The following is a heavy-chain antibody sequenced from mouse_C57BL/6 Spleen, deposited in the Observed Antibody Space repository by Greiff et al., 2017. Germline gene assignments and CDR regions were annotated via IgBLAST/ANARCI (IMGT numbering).Heavy chain of an antibody. CDR3: ARDRTYDLYWYFDV. V-gene: IGHV5-4*01. J-gene: IGHJ1*03. CDR1: GFTFSSYA. CDR2: ISDGGSYT. Sequence: EVKLMESGGGLVKPGGSLKLSCAASGFTFSSYAMSWVRQTPEKRLEWVATISDGGSYTYYPDNVKGRFTISRDNAKNNLYLQMSHLKSEDTAMYYCARDRTYDLYWYFDVWGTGTTVTVSS. D-gene: IGHD2-4*01.